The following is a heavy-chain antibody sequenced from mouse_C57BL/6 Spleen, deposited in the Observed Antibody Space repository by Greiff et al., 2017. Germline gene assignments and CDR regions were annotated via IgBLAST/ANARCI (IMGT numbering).Heavy chain of an antibody. J-gene: IGHJ2*01. Sequence: EVKLMESGPGLVKPSQSLSLTCSVTGYSITSGYYWNWIRQFPGNKLEWMGYISYDGSNNYNPSLKNRISITRDTSKNQFFLKLNSVTTEDTATYYCARYYYGSSVDYWGQGTTLTVSS. V-gene: IGHV3-6*01. D-gene: IGHD1-1*01. CDR2: ISYDGSN. CDR3: ARYYYGSSVDY. CDR1: GYSITSGYY.